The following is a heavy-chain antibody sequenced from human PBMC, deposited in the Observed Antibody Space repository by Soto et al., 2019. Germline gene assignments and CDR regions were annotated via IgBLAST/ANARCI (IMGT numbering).Heavy chain of an antibody. V-gene: IGHV4-39*01. CDR3: VRHGRYYDIGDLTDY. CDR2: IYYSGST. J-gene: IGHJ4*02. CDR1: GGSISSSKYY. D-gene: IGHD3-22*01. Sequence: SETLSLTCTVSGGSISSSKYYWGWIRQAPGKGLEWIGSIYYSGSTYYNPSLKSRVTISVDTSKNQFSLKLSSMTAADTAVYYCVRHGRYYDIGDLTDYCGQGSMVTVSS.